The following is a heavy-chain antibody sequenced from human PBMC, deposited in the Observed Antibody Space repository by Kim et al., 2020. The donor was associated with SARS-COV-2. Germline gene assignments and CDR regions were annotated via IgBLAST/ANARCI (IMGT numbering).Heavy chain of an antibody. CDR2: INHSGST. J-gene: IGHJ4*02. V-gene: IGHV4-34*01. CDR1: GGSFSGYY. CDR3: ATTTVRADYYFDY. D-gene: IGHD4-17*01. Sequence: SETLSLTCAAYGGSFSGYYWSWIRQPPGKGLEWIGEINHSGSTNYNPSLKSRVTISVDTSKNQFSLKLSSVTAADTAVYYCATTTVRADYYFDYWGQRTLVTVSS.